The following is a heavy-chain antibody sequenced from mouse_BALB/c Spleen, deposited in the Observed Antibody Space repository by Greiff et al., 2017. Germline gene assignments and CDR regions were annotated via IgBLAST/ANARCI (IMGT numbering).Heavy chain of an antibody. V-gene: IGHV2-9*02. Sequence: VHLVESGPGLVAPSQSLSITCTVSGFSLTSYGVHWVRQPPGKGLEWLGVIWAGGSTNYNSALMSRLSISKDNSKSQVFLKMNSLQTDDTAMYYCARGGYGFYYAMDYWGQGTSVTVSS. CDR1: GFSLTSYG. CDR2: IWAGGST. J-gene: IGHJ4*01. CDR3: ARGGYGFYYAMDY. D-gene: IGHD1-2*01.